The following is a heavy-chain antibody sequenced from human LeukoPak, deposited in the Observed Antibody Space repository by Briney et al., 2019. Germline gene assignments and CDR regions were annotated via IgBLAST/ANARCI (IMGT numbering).Heavy chain of an antibody. CDR3: ACGAIKTSIVGATKY. CDR1: GGSFSTYG. J-gene: IGHJ4*02. V-gene: IGHV1-69*05. D-gene: IGHD1-26*01. CDR2: IIPIFGTA. Sequence: ASVKVSCKASGGSFSTYGITWVRQAPGQGLEWMGRIIPIFGTANYAQKFQGRVTITTDESTSTAYMELSSLRSEDTAVYYCACGAIKTSIVGATKYWGQGTLVTVSS.